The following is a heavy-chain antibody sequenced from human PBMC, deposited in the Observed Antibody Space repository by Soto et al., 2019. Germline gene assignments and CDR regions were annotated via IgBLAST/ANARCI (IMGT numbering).Heavy chain of an antibody. CDR3: AKAKEYYDILTGFDY. CDR2: ISWDGGST. D-gene: IGHD3-9*01. CDR1: GFTFDDYT. J-gene: IGHJ4*02. Sequence: EAGGVVVQPGGSLRLSCAASGFTFDDYTMHWVRQAPGKGLEWVSLISWDGGSTYYADSVKGRFTISRDNSKNSXYLQMNXXXXXXXXLYYCAKAKEYYDILTGFDYWGQGTLVTVSS. V-gene: IGHV3-43*01.